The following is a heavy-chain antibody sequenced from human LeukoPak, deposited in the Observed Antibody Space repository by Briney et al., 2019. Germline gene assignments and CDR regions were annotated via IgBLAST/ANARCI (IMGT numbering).Heavy chain of an antibody. V-gene: IGHV3-23*01. J-gene: IGHJ4*02. D-gene: IGHD4-17*01. CDR3: AKAWGYYGDYHPDY. CDR1: GFTFSSYA. CDR2: ISGSGGST. Sequence: PGGSLRLSCAASGFTFSSYAMSWVRQAPGKGLEWVSAISGSGGSTYYADSVKGRFTISRDNSKNTLYLQMNSLRGEDTAVYYCAKAWGYYGDYHPDYWGQGTLVTVSS.